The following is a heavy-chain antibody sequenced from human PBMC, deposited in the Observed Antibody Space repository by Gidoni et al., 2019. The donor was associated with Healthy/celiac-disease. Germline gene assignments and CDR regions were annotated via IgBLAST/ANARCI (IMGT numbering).Heavy chain of an antibody. J-gene: IGHJ4*02. D-gene: IGHD6-13*01. CDR1: GYSFTPNW. Sequence: EVQLVQSGAEVKKPGESLKISCKASGYSFTPNWIGWVRQMPGRGLEYMGIIYPGDSDTKYSPSFQGQVTISADKSTSTAYLQWSSLKASDSAMYYCARLAYGSSWYQGDFDYWGQGTLVTVSS. V-gene: IGHV5-51*01. CDR2: IYPGDSDT. CDR3: ARLAYGSSWYQGDFDY.